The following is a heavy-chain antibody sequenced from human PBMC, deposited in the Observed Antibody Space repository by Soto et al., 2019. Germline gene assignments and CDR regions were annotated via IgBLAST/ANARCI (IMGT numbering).Heavy chain of an antibody. J-gene: IGHJ4*02. CDR3: AKEYANTTVHFDY. Sequence: GGSLRLSCAASGFNFSNYAMSWVRQAPGKGLEWISSISSGGGSTYYADSVKGRFTISRDNSKNTLFLQMNSLRAEDTAVYYCAKEYANTTVHFDYWGQGTLVTVSS. CDR1: GFNFSNYA. D-gene: IGHD4-17*01. CDR2: ISSGGGST. V-gene: IGHV3-23*01.